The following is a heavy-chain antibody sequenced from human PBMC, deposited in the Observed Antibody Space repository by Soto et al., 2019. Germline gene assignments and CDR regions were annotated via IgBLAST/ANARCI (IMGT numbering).Heavy chain of an antibody. Sequence: QVQLVQSGAEVKKPGSSVKVSCKASGGIFSSYTISWVRQAPGQGLEWMGRIIPILGIANYAQKFQGRVTITADKSTSKANMGLGSLISEDTAVYYRARVTMVRGARGGGYFDYWGQGTLVTVSS. CDR1: GGIFSSYT. CDR2: IIPILGIA. J-gene: IGHJ4*02. CDR3: ARVTMVRGARGGGYFDY. D-gene: IGHD3-10*01. V-gene: IGHV1-69*02.